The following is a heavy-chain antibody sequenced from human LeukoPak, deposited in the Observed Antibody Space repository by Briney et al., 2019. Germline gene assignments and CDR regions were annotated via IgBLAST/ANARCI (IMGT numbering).Heavy chain of an antibody. CDR3: ARQGGSRTAYYYDSSGYYFDY. D-gene: IGHD3-22*01. CDR2: INPSGDST. CDR1: GYTFTSYY. J-gene: IGHJ4*02. V-gene: IGHV1-46*01. Sequence: ASVKVSCKASGYTFTSYYMHWVRQAPGQGLEWMGIINPSGDSTSYAQKFQGRVTMTRDMSTSTVYMELSSLRSEDTAVYYCARQGGSRTAYYYDSSGYYFDYWGQGTLVTVSS.